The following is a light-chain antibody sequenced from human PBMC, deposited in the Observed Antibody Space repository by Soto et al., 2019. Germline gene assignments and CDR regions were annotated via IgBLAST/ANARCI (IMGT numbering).Light chain of an antibody. CDR1: QSLLHSNGYNY. Sequence: DIVMTQSPLSLPVTPGEPASISFRSSQSLLHSNGYNYLDWYLQKPGQSPQLLLYLGSNRASGVPGRLSGSGSCTDYTLKSSRVEAEYVGVYYCMQALQTPRTFGQGTKVEIK. J-gene: IGKJ1*01. V-gene: IGKV2-28*01. CDR2: LGS. CDR3: MQALQTPRT.